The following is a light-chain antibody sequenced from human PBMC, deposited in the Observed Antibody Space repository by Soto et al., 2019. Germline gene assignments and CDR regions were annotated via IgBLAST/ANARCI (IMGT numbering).Light chain of an antibody. V-gene: IGLV2-23*02. Sequence: QSVLTQPASVSGSPGQSITISCAGTSSDVGGYDLVSWYQQHSGKAPRLIIYEVTKRASGLSNRFSGSKSGNTASLTISGLQAEDEADYYCCSYAGSSTMTFGGGTQLTVL. CDR1: SSDVGGYDL. J-gene: IGLJ7*01. CDR3: CSYAGSSTMT. CDR2: EVT.